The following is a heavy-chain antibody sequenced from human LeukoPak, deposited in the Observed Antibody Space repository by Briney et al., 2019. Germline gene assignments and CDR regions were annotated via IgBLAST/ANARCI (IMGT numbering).Heavy chain of an antibody. CDR3: ARLGGGVTGTASDFDY. CDR2: IYPGDSDT. D-gene: IGHD1-7*01. J-gene: IGHJ4*02. V-gene: IGHV5-51*01. CDR1: GYSFANYW. Sequence: GGSLKISCKGSGYSFANYWIGWVRQMPGKGLEWMGIIYPGDSDTRYSPSFQGQVTISADKSITIAYLQWSSLKASDTAMYYCARLGGGVTGTASDFDYWGQGTLVTVSS.